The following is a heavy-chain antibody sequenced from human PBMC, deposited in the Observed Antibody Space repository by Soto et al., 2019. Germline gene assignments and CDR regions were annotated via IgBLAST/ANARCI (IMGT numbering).Heavy chain of an antibody. Sequence: SVKVSCNASGGTFSSYAISWVRQAPGQGLEWMGDIIPIFGTANYAKKFQGRVTITADESTRTAYMELSSLRSEDTAVYYCAIDLASSIWTEIHXWGQGTLVTVSX. D-gene: IGHD6-13*01. J-gene: IGHJ4*02. V-gene: IGHV1-69*13. CDR1: GGTFSSYA. CDR3: AIDLASSIWTEIHX. CDR2: IIPIFGTA.